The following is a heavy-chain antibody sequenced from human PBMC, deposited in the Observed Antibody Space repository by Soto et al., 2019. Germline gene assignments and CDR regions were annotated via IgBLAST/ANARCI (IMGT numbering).Heavy chain of an antibody. D-gene: IGHD4-17*01. CDR3: AADDYGDSYG. CDR2: MNPNSGKT. V-gene: IGHV1-8*01. Sequence: QVQLVQSGAEVKKPGASVKVSCTASGYTFTSYDFNWVRQATGQGLEWMGWMNPNSGKTGYAQKFQGRITMTWDTSISTAYMELGSLRSEDTAVYYCAADDYGDSYGWGKGTLVTVSS. CDR1: GYTFTSYD. J-gene: IGHJ4*02.